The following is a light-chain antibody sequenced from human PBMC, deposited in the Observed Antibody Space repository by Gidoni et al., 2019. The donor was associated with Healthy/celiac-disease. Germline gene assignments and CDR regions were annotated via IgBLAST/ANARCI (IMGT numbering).Light chain of an antibody. CDR2: DAS. V-gene: IGKV3-11*01. J-gene: IGKJ4*01. Sequence: DIVLTQSPATLSLSPGERATLSCRASQSVSSYLAWYQQKPGQAPRLLIYDASNRATGIPARFSGSGSGTDFTRTISSLEPEDFAVYYCQQRSKTFGGGTKVEIK. CDR3: QQRSKT. CDR1: QSVSSY.